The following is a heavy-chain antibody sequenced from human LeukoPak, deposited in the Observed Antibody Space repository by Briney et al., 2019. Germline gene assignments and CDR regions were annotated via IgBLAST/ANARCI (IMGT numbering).Heavy chain of an antibody. CDR2: IYYSGST. J-gene: IGHJ4*02. D-gene: IGHD3-10*01. Sequence: SETLSLTRTVSGVSISNYYWSWIRQPPGKGLEWIGYIYYSGSTNYNPSLQSRATISVDPSKSQFSLRLSSVTAADTAVYYCARDYFGSGFFDYWGQGILVTVSP. CDR3: ARDYFGSGFFDY. V-gene: IGHV4-59*01. CDR1: GVSISNYY.